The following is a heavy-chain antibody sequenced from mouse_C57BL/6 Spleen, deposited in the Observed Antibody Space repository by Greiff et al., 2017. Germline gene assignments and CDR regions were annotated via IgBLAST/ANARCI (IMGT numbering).Heavy chain of an antibody. CDR3: ARPSIYYGNWGNAMDD. V-gene: IGHV5-17*01. CDR1: GFTFIDYG. CDR2: ISSGSSTI. Sequence: EVKLQESGGGLVKPGGSLKLSCAASGFTFIDYGMHWVRQAPEKGLEWVAYISSGSSTIYYADTVKGRFTISRDNSKTTLFLQMTSLRSEDTAMYYCARPSIYYGNWGNAMDDWGQGTSVTVSS. D-gene: IGHD2-1*01. J-gene: IGHJ4*01.